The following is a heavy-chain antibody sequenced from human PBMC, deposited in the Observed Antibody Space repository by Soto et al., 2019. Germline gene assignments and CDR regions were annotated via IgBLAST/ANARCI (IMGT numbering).Heavy chain of an antibody. CDR3: ARDSQAPAVGDPPPGLDY. D-gene: IGHD1-26*01. CDR1: GFTFSSYG. V-gene: IGHV3-33*01. J-gene: IGHJ4*02. Sequence: PGGSLRLSCAASGFTFSSYGMHWVRQAPGKGLEWVAVIWYDGSNKYYADSVKGRFTISRDNSKNTLYLQMNSLRAEDTAVYYCARDSQAPAVGDPPPGLDYWGQGTLVTVSS. CDR2: IWYDGSNK.